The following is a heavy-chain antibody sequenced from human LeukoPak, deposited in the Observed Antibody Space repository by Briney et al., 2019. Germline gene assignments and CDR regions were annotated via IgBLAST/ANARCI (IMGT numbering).Heavy chain of an antibody. D-gene: IGHD5-12*01. Sequence: GGSLRLSCAASGVTFSYYWMHWVRQAPGKGLVWVSRIDSDGSSTSYAGSVKGRFTISRDNAKNTLYLQMDSLRAEDTAVYYCVREGGYDPFENWGQGTLVTVSS. J-gene: IGHJ4*02. V-gene: IGHV3-74*01. CDR1: GVTFSYYW. CDR2: IDSDGSST. CDR3: VREGGYDPFEN.